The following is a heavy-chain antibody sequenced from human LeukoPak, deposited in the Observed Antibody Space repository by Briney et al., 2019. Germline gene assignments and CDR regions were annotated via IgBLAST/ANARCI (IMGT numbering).Heavy chain of an antibody. CDR1: GFTFSSNA. D-gene: IGHD3-22*01. Sequence: GGSLRLSCAASGFTFSSNAMSWVRQAPGKGLEWVSGISGSGGNTYYADSVKGRFTISRDNSKNTLYLQMNSLRAEDTAVYYCAKTERAVNYYDSSGYYPNYYFDYWGQGTLVTVSS. J-gene: IGHJ4*02. CDR3: AKTERAVNYYDSSGYYPNYYFDY. CDR2: ISGSGGNT. V-gene: IGHV3-23*01.